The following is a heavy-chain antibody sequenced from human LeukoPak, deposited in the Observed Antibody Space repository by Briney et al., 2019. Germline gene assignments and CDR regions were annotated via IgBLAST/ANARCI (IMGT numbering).Heavy chain of an antibody. CDR3: ARERMATISRYFDY. D-gene: IGHD5-24*01. CDR1: GFTFSSYG. CDR2: IWYDGSNK. Sequence: GGSLRLSCAASGFTFSSYGMPWVRQAPGKGLEGVAVIWYDGSNKYYADSVKGRFTISRDNSKNTLYLQMNSLRAEDTAVYYCARERMATISRYFDYWGQGTLVTVSS. J-gene: IGHJ4*02. V-gene: IGHV3-33*01.